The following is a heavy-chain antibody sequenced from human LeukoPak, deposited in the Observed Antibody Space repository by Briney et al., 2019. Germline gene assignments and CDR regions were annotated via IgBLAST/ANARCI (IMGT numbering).Heavy chain of an antibody. CDR3: AKWTGNSVNFDY. Sequence: GGSLRLSCAASGFTFSSYGMSWVRQAPGKGLEWVSTISGSGGSTYYADSVKGRFTISRDNSKNTVHLHMDSLSAEDTAVYYCAKWTGNSVNFDYWGQGTLVTVSS. CDR1: GFTFSSYG. D-gene: IGHD3/OR15-3a*01. CDR2: ISGSGGST. V-gene: IGHV3-23*01. J-gene: IGHJ4*02.